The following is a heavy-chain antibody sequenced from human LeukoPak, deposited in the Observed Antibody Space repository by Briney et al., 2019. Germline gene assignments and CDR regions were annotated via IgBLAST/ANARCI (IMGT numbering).Heavy chain of an antibody. Sequence: GGSLRLSCAASGFSFSSCAMSWVRQAPGKGLEWVSALTHSGGSTFYADSVKGRFTISRDNSQNTVYLQMNSLRAEDTAVYYCARVKPLDCTSTSCAFDYWGQGTLVSVSS. CDR2: LTHSGGST. J-gene: IGHJ4*02. CDR3: ARVKPLDCTSTSCAFDY. CDR1: GFSFSSCA. D-gene: IGHD2-2*01. V-gene: IGHV3-23*01.